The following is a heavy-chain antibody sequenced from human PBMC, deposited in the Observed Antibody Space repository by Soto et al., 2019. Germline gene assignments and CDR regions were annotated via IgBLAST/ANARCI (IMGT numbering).Heavy chain of an antibody. D-gene: IGHD7-27*01. CDR3: AKDPSPKLGIRRYFDY. CDR2: ISGSGGST. Sequence: EVQLLESGGGLVQPGGSLRLSCAASGFTFSSYAMSWVRQAPGKGLEWVSAISGSGGSTYYADSVKGRFTISRDNSKNTLYLQMNSLRAEDTAVYYCAKDPSPKLGIRRYFDYWGQGTLVTVSS. V-gene: IGHV3-23*01. CDR1: GFTFSSYA. J-gene: IGHJ4*02.